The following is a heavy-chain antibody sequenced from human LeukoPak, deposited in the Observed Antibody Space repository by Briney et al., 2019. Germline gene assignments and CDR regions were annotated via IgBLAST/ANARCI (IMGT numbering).Heavy chain of an antibody. CDR3: AKNLYCGGGSCYPSALGMDV. J-gene: IGHJ6*02. CDR2: ISCSGNRT. V-gene: IGHV3-23*01. CDR1: GFTFSSYA. D-gene: IGHD2-15*01. Sequence: GGSLRLSCAASGFTFSSYAMSWVRQAPGKGLEWVSSISCSGNRTYYADSVKGRFTISRDNSKNTLFLQMNSLRAEDTAVYYCAKNLYCGGGSCYPSALGMDVWGQGTTVTVSS.